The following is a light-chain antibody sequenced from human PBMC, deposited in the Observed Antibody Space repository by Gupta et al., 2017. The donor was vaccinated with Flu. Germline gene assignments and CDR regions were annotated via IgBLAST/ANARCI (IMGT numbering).Light chain of an antibody. CDR2: QNS. CDR3: QACDSSTAVV. V-gene: IGLV3-1*01. Sequence: YGDNLWDKLACWYQHKPGQPPLLVNDQNSQRSSGPPERFSGTNSANTATLAISVTQAKDAADYYCQACDSSTAVVFGGGTKLTVL. J-gene: IGLJ2*01. CDR1: NLWDKL.